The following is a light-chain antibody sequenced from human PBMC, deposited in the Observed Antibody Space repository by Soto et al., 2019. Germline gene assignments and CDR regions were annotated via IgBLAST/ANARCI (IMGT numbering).Light chain of an antibody. CDR3: QQYNNWPPWT. Sequence: EIVMTQSPATLSVSPGERATLSCRARQSVSSNLAWCQQKPGQAPRLLIYGASTRATGIPARFSGSGSGTEFTLTISSLQSEDFAVYYCQQYNNWPPWTFGQGTKVEI. CDR2: GAS. CDR1: QSVSSN. V-gene: IGKV3-15*01. J-gene: IGKJ1*01.